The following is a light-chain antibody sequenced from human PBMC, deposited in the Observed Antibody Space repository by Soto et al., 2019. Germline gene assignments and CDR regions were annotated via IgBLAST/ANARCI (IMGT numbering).Light chain of an antibody. CDR1: QSISSS. CDR3: QQRRDWPLT. CDR2: EAS. V-gene: IGKV3-11*01. J-gene: IGKJ4*01. Sequence: EIVLTQSPATLSLSPGERATLSCRASQSISSSLGWYQQKPGQLPRLLIYEASNRATGIPARFSGSGSGTDFTLSISSLEPEDFAVYSCQQRRDWPLTVGGGTKVEIK.